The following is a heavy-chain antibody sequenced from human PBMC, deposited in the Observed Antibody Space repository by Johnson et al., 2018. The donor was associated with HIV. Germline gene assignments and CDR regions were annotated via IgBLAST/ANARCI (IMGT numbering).Heavy chain of an antibody. CDR1: GFTFSSYA. D-gene: IGHD3-10*01. CDR3: AGGAWFGETDAFDI. CDR2: ISYDGSNK. Sequence: QVQLVESGGGLVQPGGSLRLSCAASGFTFSSYAMHWVRQAPGKGLEWVAVISYDGSNKYYADSVKGRFTISRDNSKNTLYLQMNSLRAEDTAVYYCAGGAWFGETDAFDIWGQGTMVTVSS. J-gene: IGHJ3*02. V-gene: IGHV3-30-3*01.